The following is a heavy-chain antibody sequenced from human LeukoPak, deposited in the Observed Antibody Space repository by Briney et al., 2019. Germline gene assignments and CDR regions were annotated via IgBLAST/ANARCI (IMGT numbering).Heavy chain of an antibody. CDR2: INPSGIST. Sequence: GASVKVSCKASGYILTNYYIHWVRQAPGQGLEWMGVINPSGISTSYAQKFQGRVTMTRDTSTSTANMELSSLRSEDTAVYYCARWMRWEPDVWGQGTLVTVSS. J-gene: IGHJ4*02. CDR3: ARWMRWEPDV. CDR1: GYILTNYY. D-gene: IGHD1-26*01. V-gene: IGHV1-46*01.